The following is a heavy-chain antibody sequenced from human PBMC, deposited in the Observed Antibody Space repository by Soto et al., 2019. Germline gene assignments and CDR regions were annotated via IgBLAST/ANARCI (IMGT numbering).Heavy chain of an antibody. V-gene: IGHV3-23*01. CDR1: GFIFSNYP. J-gene: IGHJ4*02. CDR3: ARRDNSGWYSLDY. CDR2: VGPSGSNA. D-gene: IGHD6-19*01. Sequence: GGSLRLSCAVSGFIFSNYPMSWVRQAPGKGLEWVSSVGPSGSNAYYADSVKGRFTMSRDNSENRLHLQMNSLRAEDTAVYFCARRDNSGWYSLDYWGQGTPVTVSS.